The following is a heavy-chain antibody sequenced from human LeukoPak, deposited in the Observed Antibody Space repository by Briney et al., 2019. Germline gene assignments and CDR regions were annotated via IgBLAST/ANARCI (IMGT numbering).Heavy chain of an antibody. J-gene: IGHJ4*02. D-gene: IGHD3-10*01. CDR1: RFTFGSYS. CDR2: ITGSGSNT. Sequence: GGSLRLSCAASRFTFGSYSMNWVRQAPGKGLEWVSLITGSGSNTYYADSVEGRFTISRDKSKNMLYLQMNSLRAEDTAVYYCAKDLYGSGTNGYFDYWGQGTLVIVSS. V-gene: IGHV3-23*01. CDR3: AKDLYGSGTNGYFDY.